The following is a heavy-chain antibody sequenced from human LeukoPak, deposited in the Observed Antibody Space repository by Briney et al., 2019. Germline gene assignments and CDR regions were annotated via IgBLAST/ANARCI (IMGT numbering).Heavy chain of an antibody. CDR3: AKEEVYCSSTSCPARARPPYYYYGMDV. CDR2: ISGGGGST. V-gene: IGHV3-43*02. D-gene: IGHD2-2*01. J-gene: IGHJ6*02. CDR1: GFTFDDYA. Sequence: AGSLRLSCAASGFTFDDYAMHWVRQAPGKGLEWVSLISGGGGSTYYADSVKGRFTISRDNSKNSLYLQMNSLRTEDTALYYCAKEEVYCSSTSCPARARPPYYYYGMDVWGQGTTVTVSS.